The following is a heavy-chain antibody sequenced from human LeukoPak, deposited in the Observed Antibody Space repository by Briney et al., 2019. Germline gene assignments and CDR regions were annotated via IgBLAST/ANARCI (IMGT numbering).Heavy chain of an antibody. CDR1: GFSFNNYG. D-gene: IGHD3-10*01. V-gene: IGHV3-30*18. Sequence: GRSLRLSCAASGFSFNNYGMHWVRQAPGKGLEWVAVISYDGSNKYYADSVKGRFTISRDNSKNTLYLQMNSLRAEDTAVYYCAKGIRYYYGSGSYYPTDYWGQGTLVTVSS. CDR3: AKGIRYYYGSGSYYPTDY. J-gene: IGHJ4*02. CDR2: ISYDGSNK.